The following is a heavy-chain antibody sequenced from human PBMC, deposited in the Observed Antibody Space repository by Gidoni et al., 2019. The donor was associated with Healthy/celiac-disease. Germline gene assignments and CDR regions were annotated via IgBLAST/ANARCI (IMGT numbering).Heavy chain of an antibody. CDR2: ISASGGST. J-gene: IGHJ6*02. D-gene: IGHD3-10*01. CDR1: GSAFSRYV. Sequence: EVQLLESGGGLVQHGGSLGLTCAGSGSAFSRYVMIWVRQAPGKGLEFVSAISASGGSTYYADSVKGRFTISRDNSKNTLYLQMNSLRAEDTAVYYCATEPDGSGMGMDVWGQGTTVTVSS. CDR3: ATEPDGSGMGMDV. V-gene: IGHV3-23*01.